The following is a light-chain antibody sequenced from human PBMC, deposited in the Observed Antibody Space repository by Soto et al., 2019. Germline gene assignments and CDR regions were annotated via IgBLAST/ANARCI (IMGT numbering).Light chain of an antibody. CDR3: MQSIQLPRT. Sequence: DIVMTQSPLFLPVTPGEPASISCRSSQSLRHSNGYNYLDWYLQRPGQSPQLLIYLGSNRAAGVPDRFSGSGSGTDFTLKISRVEAEDVGVYYCMQSIQLPRTFGQGTKVEIK. J-gene: IGKJ1*01. V-gene: IGKV2-28*01. CDR2: LGS. CDR1: QSLRHSNGYNY.